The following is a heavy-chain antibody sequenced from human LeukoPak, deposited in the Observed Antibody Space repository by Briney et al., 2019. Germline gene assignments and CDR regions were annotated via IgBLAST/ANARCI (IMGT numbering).Heavy chain of an antibody. CDR2: IWYDGSNK. V-gene: IGHV3-33*06. D-gene: IGHD5-18*01. J-gene: IGHJ4*02. CDR3: AKEHGQYNYFDY. Sequence: GGFLRLSCAASGFTFSSYGMHWVRQAPGKGLEWVAVIWYDGSNKYYADSVKGRFTISRDNSKNTLYLQMNSLRAEDTAVYYCAKEHGQYNYFDYWGQGTLVTVSS. CDR1: GFTFSSYG.